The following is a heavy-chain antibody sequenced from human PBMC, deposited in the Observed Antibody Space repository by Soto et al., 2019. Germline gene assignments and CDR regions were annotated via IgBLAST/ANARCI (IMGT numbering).Heavy chain of an antibody. Sequence: GESLKISCKCSGYTFSNFWIGWVRHLPGKGLEWMGIIYPGDHETRYSPSFHGKVTISADKSINTAYLQWNSLEAADSDFYFCARSPRSSLYFDYWGEGGLVTVSS. CDR2: IYPGDHET. CDR3: ARSPRSSLYFDY. D-gene: IGHD6-13*01. J-gene: IGHJ4*02. V-gene: IGHV5-51*01. CDR1: GYTFSNFW.